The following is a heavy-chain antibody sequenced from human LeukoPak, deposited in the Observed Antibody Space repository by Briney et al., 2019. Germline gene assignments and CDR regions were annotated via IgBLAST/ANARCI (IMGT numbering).Heavy chain of an antibody. CDR1: GGSISSYY. CDR3: ARVGGAYNYGYFDS. D-gene: IGHD5-18*01. V-gene: IGHV4-4*07. J-gene: IGHJ4*02. Sequence: SGTLSLTCTVSGGSISSYYCNWIRQPAGKGLQWIGRIYTSGSTNYNPSLKSRVTMSVDTSKNQFSLKLSSVTAADTAVYYCARVGGAYNYGYFDSWGQGTLVTVSS. CDR2: IYTSGST.